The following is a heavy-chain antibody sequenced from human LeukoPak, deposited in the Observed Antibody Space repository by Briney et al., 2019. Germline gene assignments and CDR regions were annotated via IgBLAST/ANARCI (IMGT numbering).Heavy chain of an antibody. D-gene: IGHD3-16*01. CDR2: INHNGNVN. CDR3: ARGGCLDV. Sequence: GGSLRLSCAASGFTFSSYWMNWARQAPGKGLEWVASINHNGNVNYYVDSVKGRFTISRDNAKNSLYLQMSNLRAEDTAVYFCARGGCLDVWGQGATVTVSS. J-gene: IGHJ6*02. CDR1: GFTFSSYW. V-gene: IGHV3-7*03.